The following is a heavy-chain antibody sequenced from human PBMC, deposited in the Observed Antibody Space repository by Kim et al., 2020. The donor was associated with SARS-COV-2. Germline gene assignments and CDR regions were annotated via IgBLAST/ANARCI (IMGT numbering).Heavy chain of an antibody. CDR2: IYYSGST. V-gene: IGHV4-59*01. J-gene: IGHJ6*02. CDR3: ARGTMVRGVIAPLPGGHLLGGMDV. D-gene: IGHD3-10*01. CDR1: GGSISSYY. Sequence: SETLSLTCTVSGGSISSYYWSWIRQPPGKGLEWIGYIYYSGSTNYNPSLKSRVTISVDTSKNQFSLKLSSVTAADTAVYYCARGTMVRGVIAPLPGGHLLGGMDVWGQGTTVTVSS.